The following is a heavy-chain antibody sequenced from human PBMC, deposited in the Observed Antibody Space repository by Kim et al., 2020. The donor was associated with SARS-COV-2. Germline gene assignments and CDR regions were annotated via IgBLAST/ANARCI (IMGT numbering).Heavy chain of an antibody. J-gene: IGHJ6*02. Sequence: GGSLRLSCAASGFAVSNYCMHWVRQAPGEGLVWVSHINTDGTTTTDADSAKGRSTISRNNNKNILYLEINRRRAEDTAVYYCAKDLSWNQVSDCGRGTT. V-gene: IGHV3-74*03. D-gene: IGHD1-1*01. CDR1: GFAVSNYC. CDR2: INTDGTTT. CDR3: AKDLSWNQVSD.